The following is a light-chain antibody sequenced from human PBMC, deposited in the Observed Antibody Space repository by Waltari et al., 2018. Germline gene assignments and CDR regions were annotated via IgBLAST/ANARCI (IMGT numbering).Light chain of an antibody. CDR3: QAWDSSTFVV. CDR1: KLGDKY. Sequence: SYELTQPPSVSVSPGQTASITCSGDKLGDKYACWYQQKPGQSPVLVIYQDSKRPSGIPERVSGSNSGNTGTLTISGTQAMDEADYYCQAWDSSTFVVFCGGTKLTVL. J-gene: IGLJ2*01. CDR2: QDS. V-gene: IGLV3-1*01.